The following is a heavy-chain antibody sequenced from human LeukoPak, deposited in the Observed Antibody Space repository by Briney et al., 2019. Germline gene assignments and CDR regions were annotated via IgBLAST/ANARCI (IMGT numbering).Heavy chain of an antibody. J-gene: IGHJ3*02. D-gene: IGHD3-10*01. CDR2: IYSGGNT. V-gene: IGHV3-53*01. Sequence: GGSLRLSCAPSGFTVSSNYMSWVRQAPGKGLEWVSVIYSGGNTYYADSVKDRFTIPRDNSKNTLYLQMNSLRAEDTAVYYCARDWRGGFHAFDIWGQGTKVTVSS. CDR1: GFTVSSNY. CDR3: ARDWRGGFHAFDI.